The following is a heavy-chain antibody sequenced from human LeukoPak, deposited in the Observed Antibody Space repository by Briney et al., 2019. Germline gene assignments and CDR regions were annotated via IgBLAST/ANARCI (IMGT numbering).Heavy chain of an antibody. Sequence: SETLSLTCAVYGGSFSGYYWSWIRQPPGKGLYCIGEINHSGSTNYNPSLKSRVTISVDTSKNQFSLKLSSVTAADTAVYYCARENYYDSSGYPNFDYWGQGTLVTVSS. CDR2: INHSGST. CDR3: ARENYYDSSGYPNFDY. J-gene: IGHJ4*02. V-gene: IGHV4-34*01. D-gene: IGHD3-22*01. CDR1: GGSFSGYY.